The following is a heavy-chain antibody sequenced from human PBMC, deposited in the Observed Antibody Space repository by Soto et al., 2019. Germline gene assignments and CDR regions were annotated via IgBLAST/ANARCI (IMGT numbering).Heavy chain of an antibody. D-gene: IGHD2-2*01. Sequence: EVQLLESGGGVVQPGGSLRLSCAASGFTFSNYGMSWVRLAPGKGLEWVAGTSGSGSNRYYADSVKGRFTITRDNSKEALFLQMNSLRAEDTAIYYCAKDMDLFIELVPAATGSFDLWGQGTLVTVSS. CDR1: GFTFSNYG. J-gene: IGHJ4*02. CDR3: AKDMDLFIELVPAATGSFDL. V-gene: IGHV3-23*01. CDR2: TSGSGSNR.